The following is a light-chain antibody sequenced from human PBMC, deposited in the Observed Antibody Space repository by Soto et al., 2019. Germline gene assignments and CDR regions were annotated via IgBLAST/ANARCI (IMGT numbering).Light chain of an antibody. J-gene: IGLJ1*01. CDR2: EVN. CDR3: SSYAGSSNYA. V-gene: IGLV2-8*01. Sequence: QSALTQPPSASGSPGQSVTISCTGTSSDVGGYNYVSWYQHHPGKAPKLMIYEVNKRPSGVPDRFSGSKSGNTASLTVSGLQSEDEADYYCSSYAGSSNYAFGMGTKLTVL. CDR1: SSDVGGYNY.